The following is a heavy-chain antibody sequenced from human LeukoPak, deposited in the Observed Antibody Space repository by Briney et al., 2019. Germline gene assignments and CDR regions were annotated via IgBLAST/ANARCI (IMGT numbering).Heavy chain of an antibody. CDR2: ICGSGGCT. CDR1: GFTFNTCA. J-gene: IGHJ4*02. CDR3: AKTTVGYSSGRYPGWPADC. D-gene: IGHD6-19*01. V-gene: IGHV3-23*01. Sequence: PGGSLRLSCEASGFTFNTCAIYWVRRAPGKGLEWVSGICGSGGCTYYADSVKGRFTISRDNSKNTVYLQMNSLTADDTAVYYCAKTTVGYSSGRYPGWPADCWGQGTLVTVSS.